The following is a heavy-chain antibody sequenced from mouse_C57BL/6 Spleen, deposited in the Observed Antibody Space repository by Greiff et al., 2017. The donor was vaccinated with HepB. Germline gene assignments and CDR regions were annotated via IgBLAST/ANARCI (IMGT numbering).Heavy chain of an antibody. J-gene: IGHJ1*03. V-gene: IGHV1-74*01. CDR2: IHPSDSDT. CDR1: GYTFTSYW. Sequence: VQLQQPGAELVKPGASVKVSCKASGYTFTSYWMHWVKQRPGQGLEWIGRIHPSDSDTNYNQKFKGKATLTVDKSSSTAYMQLSSLTSEDSAVYYCAMGLFGTTVVATPYWYFDVWGTGTTVTVSS. CDR3: AMGLFGTTVVATPYWYFDV. D-gene: IGHD1-1*01.